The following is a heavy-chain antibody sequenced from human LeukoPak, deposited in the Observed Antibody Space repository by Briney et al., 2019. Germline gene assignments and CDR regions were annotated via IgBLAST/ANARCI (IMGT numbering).Heavy chain of an antibody. CDR1: GGSISSGSHY. J-gene: IGHJ3*02. D-gene: IGHD4-17*01. CDR3: ARAFAFDDYGDPNAFDI. V-gene: IGHV4-30-2*01. CDR2: IYHSGST. Sequence: PSQTLSPTCVVSGGSISSGSHYWSWIRQPPGKGLEWIGYIYHSGSTSYCPSLKSRVTISVDRAKNQFSLTLSSVTAADTAVYYCARAFAFDDYGDPNAFDIWGQGTMVTVSS.